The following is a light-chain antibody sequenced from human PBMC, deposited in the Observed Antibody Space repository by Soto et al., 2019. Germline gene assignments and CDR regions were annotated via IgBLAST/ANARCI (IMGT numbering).Light chain of an antibody. Sequence: DIQMTQSPSTLSASVVDRVTITCRASQSIKTWLACYQQKPGKVPKLLIYDAFKLQSGVPSRFSGSGSGTEFTLTINTLQPDDFATYYCQQFNSYSWTFGQGTKVDIK. CDR2: DAF. V-gene: IGKV1-5*01. J-gene: IGKJ1*01. CDR3: QQFNSYSWT. CDR1: QSIKTW.